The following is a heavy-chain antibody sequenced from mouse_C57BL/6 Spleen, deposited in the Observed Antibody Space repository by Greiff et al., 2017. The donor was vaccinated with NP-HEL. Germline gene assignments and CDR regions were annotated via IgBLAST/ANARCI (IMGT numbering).Heavy chain of an antibody. D-gene: IGHD2-3*01. V-gene: IGHV1-54*01. Sequence: VQLQQSGAELVRPGTSVKVSCKASGYAFTNYLIEWVKQRPGQGLEWIGVINPGSGGTNYNEKFKGKATLTADKSSSTAYMQLSSLTSEDSAVYFCARSYDDYYADYWGQGTTLTVSS. CDR3: ARSYDDYYADY. CDR1: GYAFTNYL. J-gene: IGHJ2*01. CDR2: INPGSGGT.